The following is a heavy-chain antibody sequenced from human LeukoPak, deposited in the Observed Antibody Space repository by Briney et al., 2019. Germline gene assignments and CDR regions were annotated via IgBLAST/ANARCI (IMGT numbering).Heavy chain of an antibody. CDR3: ARDLLVLSGRKWFDP. J-gene: IGHJ5*02. CDR1: GFAFSSRA. Sequence: GGSLRLSCAASGFAFSSRAMHWVRQAPGKGLEWVAVVSDDGGNKYYADSVKGRFTISRDNSKNTLYLQMNSLRAEDTAVYYCARDLLVLSGRKWFDPWGQGTLVTVSS. CDR2: VSDDGGNK. V-gene: IGHV3-30-3*01. D-gene: IGHD1-14*01.